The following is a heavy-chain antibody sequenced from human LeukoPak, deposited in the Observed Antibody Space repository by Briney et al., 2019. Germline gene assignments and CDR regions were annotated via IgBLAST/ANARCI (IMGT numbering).Heavy chain of an antibody. CDR3: AKQSAGSAAWYSLHYDF. CDR1: GFIFSNYG. J-gene: IGHJ4*02. V-gene: IGHV3-23*01. Sequence: GGSLRLSCAASGFIFSNYGMNWVRQAPGKGLEWVAAISASGSATSYADSVRGRFTISRDNSKDTLYLQMNGLRAEDTAVYFCAKQSAGSAAWYSLHYDFWGQGTLVTVSS. CDR2: ISASGSAT. D-gene: IGHD6-13*01.